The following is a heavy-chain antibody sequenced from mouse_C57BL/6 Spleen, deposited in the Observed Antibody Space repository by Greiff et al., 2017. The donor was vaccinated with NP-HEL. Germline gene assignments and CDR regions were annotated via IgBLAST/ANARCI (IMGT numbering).Heavy chain of an antibody. CDR1: GYTFTDYY. V-gene: IGHV1-26*01. CDR2: INPNNGGT. Sequence: EVQLQQSGPELVKPGASMKISCKASGYTFTDYYMNWVKQSHGKSLEWIGDINPNNGGTSYNQKFKGKATLTVDKSSSTAYMELRSLTSEDSAVYYCARDGSGPFAYWGQGTLVTVSA. D-gene: IGHD3-2*02. J-gene: IGHJ3*01. CDR3: ARDGSGPFAY.